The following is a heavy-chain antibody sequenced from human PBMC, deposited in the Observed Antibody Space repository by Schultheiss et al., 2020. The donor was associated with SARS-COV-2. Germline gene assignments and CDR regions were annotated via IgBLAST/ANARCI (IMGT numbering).Heavy chain of an antibody. CDR3: ARVCGRTTVTGLSWFDP. D-gene: IGHD4-17*01. Sequence: SQTLSLTCTVSGGSISSSSYYWSWIRQPPGKGLEWIGEINHSGSTNYNPSLKSRVTISVDTSKNQFSLKLSSVTAADTAVYYCARVCGRTTVTGLSWFDPWGQGTLVTVSS. CDR2: INHSGST. J-gene: IGHJ5*02. V-gene: IGHV4-39*07. CDR1: GGSISSSSYY.